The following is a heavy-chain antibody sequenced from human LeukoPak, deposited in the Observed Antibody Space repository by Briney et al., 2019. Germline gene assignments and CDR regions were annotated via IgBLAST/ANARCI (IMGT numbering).Heavy chain of an antibody. D-gene: IGHD2-2*01. CDR3: TFLDCSSASCYPPYYFDY. CDR2: IKSKTDGGTT. V-gene: IGHV3-15*01. J-gene: IGHJ4*02. CDR1: GFTFSNAW. Sequence: GGSLRLSCAASGFTFSNAWMSWVRQAPGKGLEWVGRIKSKTDGGTTDYAAPVKGRFTISRDDSKNTLYLQMNSLKTEDTAVYYCTFLDCSSASCYPPYYFDYWGQGTLVTVSS.